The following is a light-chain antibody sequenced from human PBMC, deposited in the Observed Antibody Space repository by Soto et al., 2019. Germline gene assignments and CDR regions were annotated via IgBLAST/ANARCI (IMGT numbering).Light chain of an antibody. CDR3: LQHNVFPRT. J-gene: IGKJ1*01. Sequence: DIQMTQSPSSLSASVGDRVTITCRASQAIRNDLAWYQQKPGRAPKRLIYGSSSLQSGVPSRFSGRGSGTEFTLTISSLQPEDFATYYCLQHNVFPRTFGQRTKVEIK. CDR2: GSS. V-gene: IGKV1-17*01. CDR1: QAIRND.